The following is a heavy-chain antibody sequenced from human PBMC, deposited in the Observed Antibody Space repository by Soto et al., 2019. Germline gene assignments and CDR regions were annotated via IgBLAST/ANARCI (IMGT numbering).Heavy chain of an antibody. D-gene: IGHD3-10*01. V-gene: IGHV3-74*01. J-gene: IGHJ4*02. CDR2: INSGGGTT. CDR1: GFTFSSYW. Sequence: GGSLRLSCAASGFTFSSYWMHWFRQAPGKGLVWVSRINSGGGTTTYADSVKGRFTISRDNAKNTLYLQMNGLRAEDTAVYYCARWFTYGNFDYFDYWGQGTQVTVS. CDR3: ARWFTYGNFDYFDY.